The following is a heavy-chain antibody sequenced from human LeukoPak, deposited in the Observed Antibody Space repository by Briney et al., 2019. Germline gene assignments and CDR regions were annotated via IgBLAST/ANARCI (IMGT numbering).Heavy chain of an antibody. CDR3: ARPHSSSWYPFDP. V-gene: IGHV4-39*07. CDR1: GGSISSSSYY. D-gene: IGHD6-13*01. CDR2: IYYSGST. Sequence: LSETLSLTCTVPGGSISSSSYYWGWIRQPPGKGLEWIGSIYYSGSTYYNPSLKSRVTISVDTSKNQFSLKLSSVTAADTAVYYCARPHSSSWYPFDPWGQRTLVTVSS. J-gene: IGHJ5*02.